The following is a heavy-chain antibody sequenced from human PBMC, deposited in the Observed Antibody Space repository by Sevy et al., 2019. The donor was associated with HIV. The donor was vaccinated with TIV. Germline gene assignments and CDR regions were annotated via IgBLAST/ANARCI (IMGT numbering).Heavy chain of an antibody. CDR1: GFTFSSYA. J-gene: IGHJ6*03. CDR2: ISYDGSNK. CDR3: ARDRYYYGSGSYYDYYYYYMDV. D-gene: IGHD3-10*01. Sequence: GGSLRLSCAASGFTFSSYAMHWVRQAPGKGLEWVAVISYDGSNKYYADSVKGRFTISRDNSKNTLYLQMNSLRAEDTAVYYCARDRYYYGSGSYYDYYYYYMDVWGIRTTVTVSS. V-gene: IGHV3-30-3*01.